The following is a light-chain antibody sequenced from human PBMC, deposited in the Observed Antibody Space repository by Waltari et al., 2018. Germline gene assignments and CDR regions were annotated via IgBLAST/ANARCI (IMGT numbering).Light chain of an antibody. CDR3: AAWDDSLNGWV. J-gene: IGLJ3*02. Sequence: QSVLTHPPSASGNPGPRATTSSSGSSSNYGSNTVHRYQQLPGTAPKHLIYSNSQRPSWVPDRFSGSKSGTSASLAISGLQSEDEADYYCAAWDDSLNGWVFGGGTKLTVL. CDR1: SSNYGSNT. CDR2: SNS. V-gene: IGLV1-44*01.